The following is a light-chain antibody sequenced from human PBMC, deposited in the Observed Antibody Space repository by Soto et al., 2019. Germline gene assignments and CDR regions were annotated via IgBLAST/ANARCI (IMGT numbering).Light chain of an antibody. CDR1: YSNIGAGYE. V-gene: IGLV1-40*01. CDR3: QSYDRSLSASGV. Sequence: VLTQPPSVSGAPGQRVTISCTGSYSNIGAGYEVHWYQQIPGTAPKLLISGHKNRPSGVPDRFFGSKSGTSASLTTIGLQADDVADYYSQSYDRSLSASGVFAGGTQVTV. CDR2: GHK. J-gene: IGLJ3*02.